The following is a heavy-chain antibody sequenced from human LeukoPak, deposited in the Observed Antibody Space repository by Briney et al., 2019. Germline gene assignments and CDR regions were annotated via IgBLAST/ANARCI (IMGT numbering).Heavy chain of an antibody. CDR2: IYYDGSEN. Sequence: QPGGSLRLSCAASGFKFTDYAMHWVRQAPGKGLEWVALIYYDGSENFYADSVRGRLAISRDDSKNTLFLQMNGLRPEDTAMYYCAREERGWLIGHWGQGTLVTVSS. CDR3: AREERGWLIGH. J-gene: IGHJ4*02. V-gene: IGHV3-30*09. CDR1: GFKFTDYA. D-gene: IGHD5-12*01.